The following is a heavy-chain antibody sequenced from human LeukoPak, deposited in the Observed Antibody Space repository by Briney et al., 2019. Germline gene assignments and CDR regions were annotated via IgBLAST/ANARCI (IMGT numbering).Heavy chain of an antibody. CDR2: ITGGGSGI. D-gene: IGHD3-9*01. Sequence: GGSLRLSCAASGFTFSNYAMSWVRQAPGKGLEWVSAITGGGSGIYYADSMKSRFTISRDNSKNTLYLQINSLRAEDTAVYYCARWGDYDVLTGYYVSDYWGQGTLVTVSS. CDR1: GFTFSNYA. CDR3: ARWGDYDVLTGYYVSDY. V-gene: IGHV3-23*01. J-gene: IGHJ4*02.